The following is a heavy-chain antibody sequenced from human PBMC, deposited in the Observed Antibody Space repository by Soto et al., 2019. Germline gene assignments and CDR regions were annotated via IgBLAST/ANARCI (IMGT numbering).Heavy chain of an antibody. CDR1: GGSFSGCY. J-gene: IGHJ4*02. CDR2: INHSGST. Sequence: QVQLQQWGAGLLKPSETLSLTCAVYGGSFSGCYWSWIRQPPGKGLEWIGEINHSGSTNYNPSLKSRVTISVDTSKNQFSLKLSSVTAADTAVYYCARDTRRITMVRGMDYWGQGTLVTVSS. D-gene: IGHD3-10*01. V-gene: IGHV4-34*01. CDR3: ARDTRRITMVRGMDY.